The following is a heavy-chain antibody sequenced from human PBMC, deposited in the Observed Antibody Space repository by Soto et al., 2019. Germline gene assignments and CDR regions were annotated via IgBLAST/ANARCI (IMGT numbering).Heavy chain of an antibody. V-gene: IGHV1-69*06. CDR2: ILPIFGTA. J-gene: IGHJ6*02. CDR1: GGTFSNYA. Sequence: QVQLVQSGAEVKGPGSSVKVSCKASGGTFSNYAINWVRQAPGQGLEWMGGILPIFGTAKYAQTFQGRVTITADRSTSTAYQELSSLRSEDTAVYYCARARGGCTGTSCYHYFYYGLDVWGQGTTVTVSS. D-gene: IGHD1-1*01. CDR3: ARARGGCTGTSCYHYFYYGLDV.